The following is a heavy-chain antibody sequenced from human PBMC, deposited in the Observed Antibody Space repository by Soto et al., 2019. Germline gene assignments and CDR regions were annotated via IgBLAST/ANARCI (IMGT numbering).Heavy chain of an antibody. Sequence: QVHLVQSGAEVKKPGASVKVSCRSSGYTFTSNAIRWVRQAPGQSLEWMGWVNAGNGYTKYLQNFQGRVTISSDTSASTAYMELNSLRSEDTAVYYCARGAHTYGYVFDYWGQGTLVTVSS. CDR3: ARGAHTYGYVFDY. D-gene: IGHD5-18*01. CDR1: GYTFTSNA. V-gene: IGHV1-3*01. J-gene: IGHJ4*02. CDR2: VNAGNGYT.